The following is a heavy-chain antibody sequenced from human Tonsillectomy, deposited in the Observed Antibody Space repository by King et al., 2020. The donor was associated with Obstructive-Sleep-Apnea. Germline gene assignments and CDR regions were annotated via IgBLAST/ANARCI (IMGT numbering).Heavy chain of an antibody. V-gene: IGHV3-7*01. J-gene: IGHJ4*02. CDR3: ATSGWSFFDY. Sequence: VQLVESGGTLVQPGGSLRLSCAASGFTFSRFWMNWVRQAPGKGLEWVANIKQDGSVKYYVDSVKGRFTISRDNAKNSLYLQMNSLRAEDTAVYYCATSGWSFFDYWGQGTLVTVSS. CDR1: GFTFSRFW. CDR2: IKQDGSVK. D-gene: IGHD6-19*01.